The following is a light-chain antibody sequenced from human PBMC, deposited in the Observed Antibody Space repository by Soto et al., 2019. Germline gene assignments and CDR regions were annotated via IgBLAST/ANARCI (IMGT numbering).Light chain of an antibody. CDR3: QQRRQWPPLT. J-gene: IGKJ4*01. Sequence: EIVLTQSPATLSMSPGERATLSCRASQSVSTSLAWYQQKPGQAPRLLIFDASNRASGIPSRFSGSGSGTNFTLTNSRLEPEDVAVDICQQRRQWPPLTLGGGTKGEIK. V-gene: IGKV3-11*01. CDR1: QSVSTS. CDR2: DAS.